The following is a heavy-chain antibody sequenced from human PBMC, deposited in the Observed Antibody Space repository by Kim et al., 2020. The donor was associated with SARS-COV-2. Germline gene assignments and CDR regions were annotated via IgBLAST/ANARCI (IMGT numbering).Heavy chain of an antibody. CDR1: GFTFSSYA. D-gene: IGHD5-18*01. Sequence: GGSLRLSCAASGFTFSSYAMSWVRQAPGKGLEWVSDISGNGGRTYYADSLKGRFTISTDNSKNTLYLQMNSLRAEDTATYYCAKGGYTYSSFDYWGQGTLVTVSS. V-gene: IGHV3-23*01. CDR2: ISGNGGRT. CDR3: AKGGYTYSSFDY. J-gene: IGHJ4*02.